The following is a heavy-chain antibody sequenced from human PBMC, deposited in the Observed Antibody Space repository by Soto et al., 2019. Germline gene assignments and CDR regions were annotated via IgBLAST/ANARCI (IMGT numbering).Heavy chain of an antibody. D-gene: IGHD1-26*01. CDR1: GFTFSSYY. Sequence: GGSLRLSCAASGFTFSSYYIHWVRQAPGKGLEWVAVISHDGTKQYYADSVKGRFTISRDNSGNTLYLQMNSLRAEDTAVYYCAKGIVGSAYYFDYWGQGTLVTVSS. CDR2: ISHDGTKQ. CDR3: AKGIVGSAYYFDY. J-gene: IGHJ4*02. V-gene: IGHV3-30-3*01.